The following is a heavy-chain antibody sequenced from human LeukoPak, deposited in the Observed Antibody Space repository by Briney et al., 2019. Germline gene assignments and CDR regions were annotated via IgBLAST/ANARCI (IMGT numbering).Heavy chain of an antibody. CDR3: GKYEGSGWYGSTIDY. Sequence: GGSLRLSCAASGFTFEDNAMHWVRQAPGKGLEWVSSISWNSGFIGYADSVKGRFTISRDNAKNSLYLQMTSLREEDTALYYCGKYEGSGWYGSTIDYWGQGTLVTVSS. D-gene: IGHD6-19*01. J-gene: IGHJ4*02. CDR2: ISWNSGFI. V-gene: IGHV3-9*01. CDR1: GFTFEDNA.